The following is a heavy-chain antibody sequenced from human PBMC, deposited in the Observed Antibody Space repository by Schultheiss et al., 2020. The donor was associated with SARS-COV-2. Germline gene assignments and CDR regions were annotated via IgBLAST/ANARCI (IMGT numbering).Heavy chain of an antibody. CDR2: ISGSGRNT. CDR1: GFTFSTYA. V-gene: IGHV3-23*01. J-gene: IGHJ4*02. D-gene: IGHD1-26*01. CDR3: ARDGSPAEYGAY. Sequence: GGSLRLSCAASGFTFSTYALSWVRQAPGKGLEWVSAISGSGRNTYHADSVKGRFAISRDNSKNTLYLQMNSLRPDDTAVYYCARDGSPAEYGAYWGQGILVTGSS.